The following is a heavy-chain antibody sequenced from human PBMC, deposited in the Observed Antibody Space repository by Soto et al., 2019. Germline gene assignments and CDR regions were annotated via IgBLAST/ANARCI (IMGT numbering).Heavy chain of an antibody. J-gene: IGHJ4*02. CDR3: AHFRSLGWLFDY. D-gene: IGHD6-19*01. Sequence: QSTLKESGPTLVQPTQTLTLTCTFPGVSLSTSGVGVGWIRQPPGKALEWLALIYWDDDKRYSPSLKSRRTITKANAKNQVVLTMTNMDPVDTATYYCAHFRSLGWLFDYWGQGTLVTVSS. CDR2: IYWDDDK. CDR1: GVSLSTSGVG. V-gene: IGHV2-5*02.